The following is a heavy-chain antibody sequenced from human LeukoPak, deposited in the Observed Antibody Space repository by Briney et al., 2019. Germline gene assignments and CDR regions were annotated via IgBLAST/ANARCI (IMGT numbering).Heavy chain of an antibody. Sequence: ASVKVSCKASGYTFTSYGISWARQAPGQGLEWMGWISAYNGNTNYAQKLQGRVTMTTDTSPSTAYMELRSLRSDDTAVYYCARPQPDYGDYPPFLYMDVWGKGTTVTGSS. D-gene: IGHD4-17*01. J-gene: IGHJ6*03. V-gene: IGHV1-18*01. CDR3: ARPQPDYGDYPPFLYMDV. CDR1: GYTFTSYG. CDR2: ISAYNGNT.